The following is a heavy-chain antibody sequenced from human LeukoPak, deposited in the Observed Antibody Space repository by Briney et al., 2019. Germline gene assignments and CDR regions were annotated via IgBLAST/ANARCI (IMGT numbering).Heavy chain of an antibody. CDR1: GGSISAYY. V-gene: IGHV4-59*01. CDR2: IHYSGTT. J-gene: IGHJ4*02. D-gene: IGHD6-6*01. CDR3: ARFGTSSSRFFDQ. Sequence: SETLSLTCTVSGGSISAYYWSWIRQPPGRGLEWIGYIHYSGTTNYYPSLKSRVTIPLDTSKNQFSLKLNSVTAADTAVYYCARFGTSSSRFFDQWGQGTLVTVSS.